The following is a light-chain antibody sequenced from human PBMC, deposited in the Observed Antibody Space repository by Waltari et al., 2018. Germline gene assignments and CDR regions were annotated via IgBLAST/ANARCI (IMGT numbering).Light chain of an antibody. CDR1: QSLLYRNGNNF. Sequence: DIVMTQSPLYLPVTPGEPASISCRSSQSLLYRNGNNFLAWYFQKTGHSPQLLIYLGSNRASGVPDRFSGSGSGTDFTLTISRVEAEDVGVYYCMQSIHMPVMFGQGTRLDIK. J-gene: IGKJ5*01. CDR2: LGS. CDR3: MQSIHMPVM. V-gene: IGKV2-28*01.